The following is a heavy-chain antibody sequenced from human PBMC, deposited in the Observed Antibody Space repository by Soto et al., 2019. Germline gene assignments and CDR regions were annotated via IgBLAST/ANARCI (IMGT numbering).Heavy chain of an antibody. CDR1: GYNFLSYG. V-gene: IGHV1-18*04. J-gene: IGHJ4*02. CDR2: IRVYNSNA. CDR3: ARGYRSGYYTTHPDY. Sequence: QVQLVQSGVEVKKPGASVTVSCKASGYNFLSYGVSWARPAPGQGPAWMGWIRVYNSNANYAQQLHGIVTMTSDTSTNTAYLRLRGLRTDDTTVYYGARGYRSGYYTTHPDYWGQGTLVVVSS. D-gene: IGHD3-3*01.